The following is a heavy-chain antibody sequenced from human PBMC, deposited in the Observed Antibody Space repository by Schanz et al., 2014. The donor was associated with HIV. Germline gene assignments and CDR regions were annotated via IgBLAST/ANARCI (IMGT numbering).Heavy chain of an antibody. D-gene: IGHD1-20*01. CDR2: ISYDGRNK. CDR1: GFTFNNYG. CDR3: ARDYHWNWFDP. Sequence: QVHLVESGGGVVQPGRSLRLSCAASGFTFNNYGMHWVRQAPGKGLEWVAVISYDGRNKHYAESVKGRFTISRDNSKNTLYLQMKSLRAEDTAVYYCARDYHWNWFDPWGQGTLVTVSP. J-gene: IGHJ5*02. V-gene: IGHV3-30*03.